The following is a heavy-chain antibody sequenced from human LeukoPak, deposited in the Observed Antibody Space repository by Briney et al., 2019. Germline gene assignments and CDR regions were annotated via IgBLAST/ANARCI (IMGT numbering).Heavy chain of an antibody. D-gene: IGHD2-2*01. CDR3: AKCLSTSCQGAFDY. Sequence: GGSLRLSCAASGFTFDDYAMHWVRQAPGKGLEWVSGISWNSGRKDYADSVKGRLTISRDNAKNSLYLQMNSLRVEDTALYYCAKCLSTSCQGAFDYWGQGTLVTVSS. CDR2: ISWNSGRK. J-gene: IGHJ4*02. CDR1: GFTFDDYA. V-gene: IGHV3-9*01.